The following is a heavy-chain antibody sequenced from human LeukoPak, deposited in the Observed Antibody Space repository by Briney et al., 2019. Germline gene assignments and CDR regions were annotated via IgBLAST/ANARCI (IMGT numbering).Heavy chain of an antibody. CDR3: ARDRGQRTYYDFWSGYPIRYYGMDV. V-gene: IGHV4-59*01. Sequence: PSETLSLTCTVSGGSISSYYWGWIRQPPGKGLEWIGYIYYSGSTNYNPSLKSRVTISADTSKNQFSLKLSSVTAADTAVYYCARDRGQRTYYDFWSGYPIRYYGMDVWGQGTTVTVSS. CDR2: IYYSGST. CDR1: GGSISSYY. J-gene: IGHJ6*02. D-gene: IGHD3-3*01.